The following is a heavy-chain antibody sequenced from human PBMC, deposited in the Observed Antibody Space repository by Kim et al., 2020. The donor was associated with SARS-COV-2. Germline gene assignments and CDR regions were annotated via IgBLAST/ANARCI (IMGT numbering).Heavy chain of an antibody. D-gene: IGHD3-22*01. J-gene: IGHJ4*02. V-gene: IGHV3-23*01. CDR1: GFIFTKYA. Sequence: GGSLRLSCVASGFIFTKYAMSWVRQAPGKGLEWVSVIGGSGDSTYYADSVKGRFTISRDNSKNTVYLQVNSLRAEDTAVYYCAKGYYFDTSDYYSFDYWGPGTLGTVS. CDR2: IGGSGDST. CDR3: AKGYYFDTSDYYSFDY.